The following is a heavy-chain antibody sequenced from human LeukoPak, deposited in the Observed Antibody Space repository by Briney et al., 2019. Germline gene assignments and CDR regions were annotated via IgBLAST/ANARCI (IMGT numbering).Heavy chain of an antibody. V-gene: IGHV3-30*02. CDR3: AKAQVYGDSGPGLFDY. CDR1: GFTFSTYG. J-gene: IGHJ4*02. CDR2: IRYDGSDK. Sequence: PGGSLRLSCAAPGFTFSTYGIHWVRQAPGKGLEWVAFIRYDGSDKYYADSMKGRFTISRDNSKNTLYLQMNSLKPEDTAVYYCAKAQVYGDSGPGLFDYWGQGTLVTVSS. D-gene: IGHD4-17*01.